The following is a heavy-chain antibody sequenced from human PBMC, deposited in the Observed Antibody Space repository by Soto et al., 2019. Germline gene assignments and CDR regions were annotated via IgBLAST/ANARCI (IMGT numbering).Heavy chain of an antibody. CDR3: ARHSPRLFDY. J-gene: IGHJ4*02. CDR2: IYTGST. Sequence: PSETLSLTCTVSGGSVSSTFWYWGWIRQPPGNGLEWIGSIYTGSTYYNPSLKSRVTISVATSKNQFSLKLTSVTAADTAVYYCARHSPRLFDYWGQGTVVTVSS. V-gene: IGHV4-39*01. CDR1: GGSVSSTFWY. D-gene: IGHD3-16*01.